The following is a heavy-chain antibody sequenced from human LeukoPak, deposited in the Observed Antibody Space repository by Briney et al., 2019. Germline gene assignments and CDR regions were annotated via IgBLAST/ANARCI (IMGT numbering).Heavy chain of an antibody. Sequence: PGGSLRLSCAASGFTFSSYGMHWVRQAPGKGLEWVAFIRYDGSNKYYADSVKGRFTISRDNSKNTLYLQMNSLRAEDTAVHYCAKLSGVAGTRRYFDYWGQGTLVTVSS. CDR2: IRYDGSNK. D-gene: IGHD6-19*01. CDR1: GFTFSSYG. V-gene: IGHV3-30*02. CDR3: AKLSGVAGTRRYFDY. J-gene: IGHJ4*02.